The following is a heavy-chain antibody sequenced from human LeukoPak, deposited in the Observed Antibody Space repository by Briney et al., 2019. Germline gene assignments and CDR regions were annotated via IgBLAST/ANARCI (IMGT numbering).Heavy chain of an antibody. CDR1: GSSFSDYA. D-gene: IGHD5-18*01. J-gene: IGHJ4*02. CDR3: ARDADIVDTAMVTRGGFDY. CDR2: ISYDGSNG. Sequence: GGSLRLSCAASGSSFSDYAMHWVRQAPGKGLEWVAVISYDGSNGYYAESVKGRFTISRDNSKNTLYLQMNSLRAEDTAVYYCARDADIVDTAMVTRGGFDYWGQGTLVTVSS. V-gene: IGHV3-30-3*01.